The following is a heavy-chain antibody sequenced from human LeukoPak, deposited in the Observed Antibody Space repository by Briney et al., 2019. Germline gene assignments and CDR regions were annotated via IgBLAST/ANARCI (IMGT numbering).Heavy chain of an antibody. CDR1: RFTFSSYG. CDR3: AKVRSSGWIYYFDY. D-gene: IGHD6-25*01. Sequence: GGSLRLSCAASRFTFSSYGMHWVRQAPGKGVGWVAVIWYDESNKYYADSVKGRFTISRDNSKNTLYLQMNSLRAEDTAVYYCAKVRSSGWIYYFDYWGQGTLVTVSS. CDR2: IWYDESNK. J-gene: IGHJ4*02. V-gene: IGHV3-33*06.